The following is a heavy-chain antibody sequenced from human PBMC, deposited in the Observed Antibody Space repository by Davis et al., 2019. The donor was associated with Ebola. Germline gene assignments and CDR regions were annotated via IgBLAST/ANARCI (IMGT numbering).Heavy chain of an antibody. CDR1: GYTFTGYY. CDR3: ARVGTTVTTIDY. CDR2: INPISGDT. J-gene: IGHJ4*02. Sequence: ASVKVSCKASGYTFTGYYVHWVRQAPGQGLEWMGGINPISGDTNYAEKFQGRVTMTRDTSISTVYMELSRLSSDDTAVYYCARVGTTVTTIDYWGQGTLVTVSS. D-gene: IGHD4-17*01. V-gene: IGHV1-2*02.